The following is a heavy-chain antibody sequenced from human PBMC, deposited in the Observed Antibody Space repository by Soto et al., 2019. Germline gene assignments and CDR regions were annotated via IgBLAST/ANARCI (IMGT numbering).Heavy chain of an antibody. CDR2: INAGNGNT. J-gene: IGHJ6*02. D-gene: IGHD1-1*01. CDR1: GYTFTSYA. CDR3: ARNSVVMDV. Sequence: VQLVQSGAEVKKPGASVKISCKASGYTFTSYALHWVRQAPGQRLEWMGWINAGNGNTKYSQKFQGIVTITRYTSASTAYMELSSLRSEDTAVYYCARNSVVMDVWGQGTTVTVSS. V-gene: IGHV1-3*01.